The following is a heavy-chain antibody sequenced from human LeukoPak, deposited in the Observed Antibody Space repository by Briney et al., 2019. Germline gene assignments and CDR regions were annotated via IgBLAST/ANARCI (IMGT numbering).Heavy chain of an antibody. V-gene: IGHV3-48*03. J-gene: IGHJ4*02. CDR2: ISVSGDTI. CDR1: GFTFSSYW. CDR3: ARSIWGTETGYFDS. D-gene: IGHD2-8*02. Sequence: GGSLRLSCVASGFTFSSYWMNWVRQAPGKGLEWLSYISVSGDTIYYADSVNDRFTISRDNAKNSLYLQMNSLRAEDTAIYYCARSIWGTETGYFDSWGQGALVTVSS.